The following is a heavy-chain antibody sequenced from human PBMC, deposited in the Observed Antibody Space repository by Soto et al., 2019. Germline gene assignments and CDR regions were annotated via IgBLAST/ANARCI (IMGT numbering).Heavy chain of an antibody. V-gene: IGHV3-30*18. J-gene: IGHJ6*01. CDR2: ISYDGSDK. CDR1: GFTFSSFG. D-gene: IGHD5-12*01. Sequence: QVQLVESGGGVVQPGRSLRLSCAASGFTFSSFGIHWVRQAPGKGLEWVAVISYDGSDKSYADSVKGRFTISRDNPKNTLYLQMDRLRAEDTAVYDCAQDPREMATIGMEVW. CDR3: AQDPREMATIGMEV.